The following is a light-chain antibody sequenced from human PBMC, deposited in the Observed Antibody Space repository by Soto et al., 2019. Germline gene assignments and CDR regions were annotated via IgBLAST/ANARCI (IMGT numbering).Light chain of an antibody. CDR2: EVS. CDR1: SSDVGAYNY. J-gene: IGLJ2*01. V-gene: IGLV2-8*01. Sequence: QSVLTQPPSASGSPGQSVTISCTGTSSDVGAYNYVSWYFQSPDKAPKLLVYEVSKRPSVVPDRFSGSKSGNTASLTVSGLQAEDEGFYFCSSYANSRVVFGGGTKVTVL. CDR3: SSYANSRVV.